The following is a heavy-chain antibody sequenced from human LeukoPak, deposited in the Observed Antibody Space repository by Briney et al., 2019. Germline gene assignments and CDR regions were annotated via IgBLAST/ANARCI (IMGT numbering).Heavy chain of an antibody. CDR3: ARVLRKGYYYYYMDV. CDR1: GYSFTSYW. V-gene: IGHV5-51*01. CDR2: IYPGDSDT. Sequence: GESLKISCKGSGYSFTSYWIGWVRQMPGKGLEWMGIIYPGDSDTRYSPSFQGQVTISADKSISTAYLQWSSLKASDTAMYYCARVLRKGYYYYYMDVWGKGTTVTVSS. J-gene: IGHJ6*03.